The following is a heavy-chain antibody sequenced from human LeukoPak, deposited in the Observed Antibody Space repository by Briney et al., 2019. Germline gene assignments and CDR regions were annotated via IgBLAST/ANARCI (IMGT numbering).Heavy chain of an antibody. CDR2: ISYDGSNI. CDR1: GFIFSAYA. CDR3: ARSYDSSGYYAFDY. V-gene: IGHV3-30-3*01. J-gene: IGHJ4*02. Sequence: GGSLRLFCAASGFIFSAYAMHWLRQATGRGLEWVAVISYDGSNIYYADSVRGRFTISRDDSKSTLYLQMNSLRTEDRAIYSCARSYDSSGYYAFDYWGQGTLVSVSA. D-gene: IGHD3-22*01.